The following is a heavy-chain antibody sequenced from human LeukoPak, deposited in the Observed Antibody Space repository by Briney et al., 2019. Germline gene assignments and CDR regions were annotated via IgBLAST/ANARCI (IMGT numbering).Heavy chain of an antibody. D-gene: IGHD6-19*01. CDR2: VDHTGST. Sequence: PSETLSPTCSVSDDSITMYYWTWIRQPPGKGLEWIGYVDHTGSTNFNPSLNGRVSISRDTTKNLFSLRLRSVTAADTAVYYCAGSGWYGARGDYWGQGTLVTVSS. CDR3: AGSGWYGARGDY. J-gene: IGHJ4*02. CDR1: DDSITMYY. V-gene: IGHV4-59*01.